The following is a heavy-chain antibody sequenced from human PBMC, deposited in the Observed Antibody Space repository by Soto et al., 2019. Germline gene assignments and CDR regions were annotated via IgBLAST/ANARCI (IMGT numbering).Heavy chain of an antibody. CDR2: ISAYNGNT. CDR3: AREYVDIVVVPAHSSKTNDY. CDR1: GYTFTSSG. Sequence: ASVKVSCKASGYTFTSSGISWVRHAPGQGLEWMGWISAYNGNTNYAQKLQGRVTMTTDTSTRTAYMELTSLRSDDTAVYYCAREYVDIVVVPAHSSKTNDYRGQGTLVTVSS. D-gene: IGHD2-2*03. V-gene: IGHV1-18*01. J-gene: IGHJ4*02.